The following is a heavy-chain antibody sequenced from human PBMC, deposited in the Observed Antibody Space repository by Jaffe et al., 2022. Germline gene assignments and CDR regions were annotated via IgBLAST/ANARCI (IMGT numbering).Heavy chain of an antibody. CDR1: GFTFGDYA. CDR2: IRSKAYGGTT. CDR3: TRDLDIVVVPAAAFDAFDI. V-gene: IGHV3-49*03. D-gene: IGHD2-2*03. J-gene: IGHJ3*02. Sequence: EVQLVESGGGLVQPGRSLRLSCTASGFTFGDYAMSWFRQAPGKGLEWVGFIRSKAYGGTTEYAASVKGRFTISRDDSKSIAYLQMNSLKTEDTAVYYCTRDLDIVVVPAAAFDAFDIWGQGTMVTVSS.